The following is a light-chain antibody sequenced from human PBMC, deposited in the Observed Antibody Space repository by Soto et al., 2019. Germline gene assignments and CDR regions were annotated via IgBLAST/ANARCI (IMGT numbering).Light chain of an antibody. CDR2: DST. J-gene: IGKJ5*01. CDR1: QSIHTS. V-gene: IGKV3-11*01. Sequence: VLTQSPATLSLSPGERATLSCGASQSIHTSLAWYQQKSGKPPRLVIYDSTLRANGVPDRFGGSRSGTEFTLTINSLEPEDFAVYYCQQRNVWPPITFGQGTRLENK. CDR3: QQRNVWPPIT.